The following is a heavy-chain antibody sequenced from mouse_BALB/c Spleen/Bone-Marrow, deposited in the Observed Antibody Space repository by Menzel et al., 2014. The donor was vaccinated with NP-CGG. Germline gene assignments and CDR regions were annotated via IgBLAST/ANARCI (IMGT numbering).Heavy chain of an antibody. J-gene: IGHJ2*01. CDR1: GYSITSDYA. CDR2: ISYSGST. V-gene: IGHV3-2*02. Sequence: EVMLVESGPGLVKPSQSLSLTCTVTGYSITSDYAWNWIRQFPGNKLEWMGYISYSGSTSYNPSLKSRISITRDTSKNQFFLQLNSVTTEDTATYYCARSVYNGSSYVDYWGQGTTLTVSS. D-gene: IGHD1-1*01. CDR3: ARSVYNGSSYVDY.